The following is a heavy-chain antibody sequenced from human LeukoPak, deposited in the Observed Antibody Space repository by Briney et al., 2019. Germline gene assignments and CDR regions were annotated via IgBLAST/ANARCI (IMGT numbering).Heavy chain of an antibody. J-gene: IGHJ3*02. CDR1: GFTFSSYW. D-gene: IGHD1-26*01. CDR2: IKQDGSEK. Sequence: PGGSLRLSCAASGFTFSSYWMSWVRQAPGKGLEWVANIKQDGSEKYYVDSVKGRFTISRDNAKNSLYLQMNSLRAEDTAVYYCARDQEVGATSPVDDAFDIWGQGTMVTVSS. CDR3: ARDQEVGATSPVDDAFDI. V-gene: IGHV3-7*01.